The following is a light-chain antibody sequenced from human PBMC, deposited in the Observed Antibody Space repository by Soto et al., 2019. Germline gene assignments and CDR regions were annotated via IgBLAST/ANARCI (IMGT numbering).Light chain of an antibody. J-gene: IGKJ3*01. Sequence: IPLTQSPSALSSSVGDRVTITCRASQGISSYLAWYQQKPGKAPKLLIYAASTLQSGVPSRFSGSGSGTDFTLTISSLQPEDFATYYCQQLNSYLFTFGPGTKVDIK. CDR3: QQLNSYLFT. V-gene: IGKV1-9*01. CDR1: QGISSY. CDR2: AAS.